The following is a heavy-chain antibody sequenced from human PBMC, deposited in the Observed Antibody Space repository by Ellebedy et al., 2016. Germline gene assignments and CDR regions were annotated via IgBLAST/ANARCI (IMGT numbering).Heavy chain of an antibody. Sequence: GESLKISCAASGFRFTSYGMHWVRQAPGKGLEWVAVISYDGSNKYYADSVKVRFTLSRDNSKNTLYLQMNTLRAEDTAVYYCAVLGGTSSSWVDYWGQGTLVTVSS. V-gene: IGHV3-30*03. D-gene: IGHD6-6*01. J-gene: IGHJ4*02. CDR1: GFRFTSYG. CDR2: ISYDGSNK. CDR3: AVLGGTSSSWVDY.